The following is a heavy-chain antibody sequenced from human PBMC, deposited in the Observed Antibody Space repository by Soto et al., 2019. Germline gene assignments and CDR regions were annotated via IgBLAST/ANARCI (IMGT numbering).Heavy chain of an antibody. V-gene: IGHV3-48*03. J-gene: IGHJ6*02. CDR1: GFTFDNHA. Sequence: GGSLRLSCAASGFTFDNHAMDWVRQAPGKGLEWVSYIDRVGRTIYYADSVKGRFTISRDNAKNSMYLQMNSLGAEDTAVYYCARDLTGYAMDVWGQGTTVTVSS. D-gene: IGHD3-9*01. CDR2: IDRVGRTI. CDR3: ARDLTGYAMDV.